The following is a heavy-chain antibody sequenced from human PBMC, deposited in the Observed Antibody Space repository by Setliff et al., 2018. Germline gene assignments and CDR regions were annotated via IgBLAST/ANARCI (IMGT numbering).Heavy chain of an antibody. D-gene: IGHD2-15*01. CDR1: GGSIAGSTYY. V-gene: IGHV4-39*06. CDR2: IYYSGKT. Sequence: PSETLSLTCNVSGGSIAGSTYYWGWIRQPPGKGLEWIGIIYYSGKTYYNSSLRSRVTISVDTSKNQFTLELTSVTSSDAAVFYCGRGFSRIEGWGNWFDPWGQGILVTVSS. CDR3: GRGFSRIEGWGNWFDP. J-gene: IGHJ5*02.